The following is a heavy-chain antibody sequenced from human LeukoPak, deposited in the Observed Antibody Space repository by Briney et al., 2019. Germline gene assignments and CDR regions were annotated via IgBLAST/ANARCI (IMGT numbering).Heavy chain of an antibody. CDR3: AKSPPLGATVRGVIIRPDY. D-gene: IGHD3-10*01. V-gene: IGHV3-30*02. CDR2: IRYDGSNK. CDR1: GFTFSSYG. J-gene: IGHJ4*02. Sequence: GGSLRLSCAASGFTFSSYGMHWVRQAPGKGLEWVAFIRYDGSNKYYADSVKGRFTISRDNAKNTLYLEMNSLRAEDTAVYYCAKSPPLGATVRGVIIRPDYWGQGTLVTVSS.